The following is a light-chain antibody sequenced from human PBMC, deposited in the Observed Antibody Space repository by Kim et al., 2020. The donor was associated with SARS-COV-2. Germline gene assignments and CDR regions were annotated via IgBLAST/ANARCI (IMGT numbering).Light chain of an antibody. J-gene: IGLJ1*01. Sequence: APNETAWITCGGDNIASKSVHWYQQKPGQAPVPVIFYDSDRPSGIPERFSGSNSGNTATLTISVVEAGDEADYYCQVWDSGSDHYVFGTGTKVTVL. CDR3: QVWDSGSDHYV. V-gene: IGLV3-21*04. CDR2: YDS. CDR1: NIASKS.